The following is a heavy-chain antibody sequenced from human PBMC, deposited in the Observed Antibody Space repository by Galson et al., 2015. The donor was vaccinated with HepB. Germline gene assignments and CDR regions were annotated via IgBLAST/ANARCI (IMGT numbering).Heavy chain of an antibody. CDR1: GFTFSHYG. CDR2: ISRHGDTK. Sequence: SLRLSCAASGFTFSHYGMVWVRQVPGKGLEWMSFISRHGDTKLYADSVKGGFSISRDNSGNTLHLLMNSLSAEDTAVYFCGIVPGPMDVWGKGTTVTVSS. CDR3: GIVPGPMDV. J-gene: IGHJ6*03. D-gene: IGHD3-16*02. V-gene: IGHV3-30*03.